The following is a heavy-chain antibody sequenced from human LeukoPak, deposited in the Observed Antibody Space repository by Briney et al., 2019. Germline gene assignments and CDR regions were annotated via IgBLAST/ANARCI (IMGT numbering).Heavy chain of an antibody. Sequence: GGSLRLSCAACGYMFSHYGMHWVRQAPGKGLEWVAVILNDGTQPHYADSVKGRFTISRDNSRNTLFLELNSPRAEDTAVYYCARDDALEDNGLDNWGQGTMVTVSS. J-gene: IGHJ3*02. CDR2: ILNDGTQP. V-gene: IGHV3-33*01. D-gene: IGHD2-8*01. CDR1: GYMFSHYG. CDR3: ARDDALEDNGLDN.